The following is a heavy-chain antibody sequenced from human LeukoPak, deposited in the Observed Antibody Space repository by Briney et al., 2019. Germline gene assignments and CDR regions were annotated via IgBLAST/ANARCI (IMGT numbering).Heavy chain of an antibody. Sequence: SETLSLTCTVSGGSISSGSYYWGWIRQPAGKGLEWIVRIYTSGSTNYNPSLKSRFTISVDTSKNQFSLKLSSVTAADTAVYYCARQNYDFWSGYFYYFDYWGQGTLVTVSS. CDR1: GGSISSGSYY. CDR2: IYTSGST. CDR3: ARQNYDFWSGYFYYFDY. J-gene: IGHJ4*02. V-gene: IGHV4-61*02. D-gene: IGHD3-3*01.